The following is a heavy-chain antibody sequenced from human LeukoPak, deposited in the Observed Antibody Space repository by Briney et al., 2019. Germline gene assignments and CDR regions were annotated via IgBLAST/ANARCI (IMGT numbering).Heavy chain of an antibody. CDR1: GGSISSSSYY. J-gene: IGHJ5*02. CDR2: IYYSGST. CDR3: ARVQWLGSQLDP. D-gene: IGHD6-19*01. V-gene: IGHV4-39*07. Sequence: PSETLSLTCTVSGGSISSSSYYWGWIRQPPGKGLEWIGSIYYSGSTYYNPSLKSRVTMSVDTSKNQFSLKLSSVTAADTAVYYCARVQWLGSQLDPWGQGTLVTVSS.